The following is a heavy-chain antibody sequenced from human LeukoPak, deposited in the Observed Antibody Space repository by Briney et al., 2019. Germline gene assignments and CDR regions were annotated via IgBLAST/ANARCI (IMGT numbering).Heavy chain of an antibody. CDR3: ARLGGTRFDY. D-gene: IGHD2-15*01. V-gene: IGHV4-59*08. Sequence: PSETLSLTCTVSGGSISSYYWSWIRQPPGKGLEWIGYIYYSGSTNYNPSLKSRVTISVDTSKNQFSLKLSSVTAADTAVYYCARLGGTRFDYWGQGTLVTVSS. CDR2: IYYSGST. CDR1: GGSISSYY. J-gene: IGHJ4*02.